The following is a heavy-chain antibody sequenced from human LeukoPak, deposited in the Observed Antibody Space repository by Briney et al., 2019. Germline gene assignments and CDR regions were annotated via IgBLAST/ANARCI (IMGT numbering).Heavy chain of an antibody. D-gene: IGHD2-15*01. CDR2: INPNSGGT. V-gene: IGHV1-2*06. CDR1: GYTFTGYY. CDR3: ARGYCSGGSCYSVENWFDP. Sequence: ASVKVSCKASGYTFTGYYMHWVRQAPGQGLEWMGRINPNSGGTNYAQKFQGRVTMARDTSISTAYMELSRLRSDDTAVYYCARGYCSGGSCYSVENWFDPWGQGTLVTVSS. J-gene: IGHJ5*02.